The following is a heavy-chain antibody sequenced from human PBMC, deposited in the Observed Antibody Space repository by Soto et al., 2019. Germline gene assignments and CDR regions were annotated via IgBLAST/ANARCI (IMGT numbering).Heavy chain of an antibody. CDR2: IYYSGST. V-gene: IGHV4-39*01. CDR3: ASQAAVGTRRGACYFDY. Sequence: QLQLQESGPGLVKPSETLSLTCTVSGDSISSSIYYWGWIRQPPGKGLEWIGTIYYSGSTFYNPSLKGRVTISVYTSKNQFSLRLSSLTAADTAVYYYASQAAVGTRRGACYFDYWGQGTLVTVSS. D-gene: IGHD6-13*01. J-gene: IGHJ4*02. CDR1: GDSISSSIYY.